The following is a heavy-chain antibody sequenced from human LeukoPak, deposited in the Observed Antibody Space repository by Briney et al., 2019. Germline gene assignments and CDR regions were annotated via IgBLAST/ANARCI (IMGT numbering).Heavy chain of an antibody. CDR1: GYTFTNYY. D-gene: IGHD5-12*01. V-gene: IGHV1-2*02. CDR2: INPNTGDT. CDR3: ARGEVAMSD. Sequence: ASVKVSCKASGYTFTNYYIHWVRQAPGQGLEWMGWINPNTGDTASAQKFQGRVTLTRVTSTRTAYMELRRLRYDDTAVYFCARGEVAMSDWGQGARVTVS. J-gene: IGHJ4*02.